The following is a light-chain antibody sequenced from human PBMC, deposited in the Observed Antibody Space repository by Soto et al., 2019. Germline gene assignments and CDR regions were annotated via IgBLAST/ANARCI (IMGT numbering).Light chain of an antibody. CDR1: QSVSSF. CDR3: QHYSKWPPT. CDR2: GAS. J-gene: IGKJ4*01. Sequence: EIVMTQSPATLSVSPGERATLSCRASQSVSSFLAWYQQKPGQAPRLLIYGASTRATGIPARFGGSGSGTEFTLTISSLQSEDFAIYYCQHYSKWPPTFGGGTKMDI. V-gene: IGKV3-15*01.